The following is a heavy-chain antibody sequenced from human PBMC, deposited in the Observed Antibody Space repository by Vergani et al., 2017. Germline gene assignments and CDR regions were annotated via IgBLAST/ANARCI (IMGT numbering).Heavy chain of an antibody. CDR1: GGSFSGYY. CDR2: INHSGST. CDR3: ARLSPVLHYYGSGAAISYYMDV. J-gene: IGHJ6*03. V-gene: IGHV4-34*01. Sequence: QVQLQQWGAGLLKPSETLSLTCAVYGGSFSGYYWSWIRQPPGKGLEWIGEINHSGSTNYNPSLKSRVTISVDTSKNQFSLKLSSVTAADTAVYYCARLSPVLHYYGSGAAISYYMDVWGKGTTVTVSS. D-gene: IGHD3-10*01.